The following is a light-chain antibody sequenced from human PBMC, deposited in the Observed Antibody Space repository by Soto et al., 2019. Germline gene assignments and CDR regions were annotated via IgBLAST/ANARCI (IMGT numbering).Light chain of an antibody. CDR1: QSVSSN. V-gene: IGKV3D-15*01. CDR2: AVS. Sequence: EIVMTQSPATLSVSPGERATLSCRASQSVSSNLAWYQQKPGQAPRLLIYAVSTRATGIPARFSATGSGTEFTLTISSLQSEDFAVYYCQQHNNWPLTFGQGTRLE. J-gene: IGKJ5*01. CDR3: QQHNNWPLT.